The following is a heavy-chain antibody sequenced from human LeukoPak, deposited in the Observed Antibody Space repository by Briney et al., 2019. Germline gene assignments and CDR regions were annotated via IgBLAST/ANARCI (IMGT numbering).Heavy chain of an antibody. CDR3: ARDMAQIVVVITKNWFDP. Sequence: ASVKVSCKASGYTFTSYYMHWVRQAPGQGLEWMGIINPSGGSTSYAQKFQGRVTMTRDTSTSTVYMELSSLRSEDTAVYYCARDMAQIVVVITKNWFDPWGQGTLVTVSS. V-gene: IGHV1-46*01. J-gene: IGHJ5*02. CDR1: GYTFTSYY. D-gene: IGHD3-22*01. CDR2: INPSGGST.